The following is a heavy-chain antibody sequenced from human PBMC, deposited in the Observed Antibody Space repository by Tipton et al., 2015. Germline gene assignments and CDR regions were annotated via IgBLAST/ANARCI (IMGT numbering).Heavy chain of an antibody. Sequence: SLRLSCAASGFTFSSYSMNWVRQAPGKGLEWVSSISSSSSYIYYADSVKGRFTISRDNAKNSLYLQMNSLQGSDTAMYYCARQGGSGSYSNYDNWGLGTLVTVSS. J-gene: IGHJ4*02. V-gene: IGHV3-21*04. CDR1: GFTFSSYS. CDR3: ARQGGSGSYSNYDN. CDR2: ISSSSSYI. D-gene: IGHD3-10*01.